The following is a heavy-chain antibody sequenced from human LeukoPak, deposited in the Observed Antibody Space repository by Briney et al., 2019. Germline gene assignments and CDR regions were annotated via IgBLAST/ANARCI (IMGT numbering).Heavy chain of an antibody. CDR1: GFTFSRYH. CDR3: AKLGGYCSGGSCYGAY. D-gene: IGHD2-15*01. Sequence: GGSLRLSCTASGFTFSRYHMHWVRQAPGKGLEWVAVISYDGSNKYYADSVKGRFTISRDNSKNTLYLQMNSLRAEDTAVYYCAKLGGYCSGGSCYGAYWGQGTLVTVSS. CDR2: ISYDGSNK. J-gene: IGHJ4*02. V-gene: IGHV3-30*18.